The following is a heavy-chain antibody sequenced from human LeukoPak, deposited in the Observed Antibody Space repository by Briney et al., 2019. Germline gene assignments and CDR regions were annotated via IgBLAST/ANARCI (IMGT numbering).Heavy chain of an antibody. V-gene: IGHV3-23*01. Sequence: TGGSLRLSCPASGFTFSSYAMSWVRQAPGKGLEWVSTISGSGGAGTYYADSVKGRFTISRDNSKNTLYLPMNSLRAEDTAVYYCVKDRGGSPFYGMDVWGQGTTVTVSS. CDR1: GFTFSSYA. J-gene: IGHJ6*02. CDR3: VKDRGGSPFYGMDV. D-gene: IGHD1-26*01. CDR2: ISGSGGAGT.